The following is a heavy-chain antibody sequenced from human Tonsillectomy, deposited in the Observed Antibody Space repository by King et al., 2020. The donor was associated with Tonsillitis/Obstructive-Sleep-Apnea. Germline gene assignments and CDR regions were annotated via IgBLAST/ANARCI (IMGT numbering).Heavy chain of an antibody. D-gene: IGHD1-7*01. CDR1: GYTFTGYY. J-gene: IGHJ6*03. CDR3: ARDPEVGTKYYMDV. Sequence: QLVQSGAEVKKPGASVKVSCKASGYTFTGYYMHWVRQAPGQGLEWMGRINPNSGGTNYAQKFQGRVTMTRDTSISTAYMEQSRLRSDETAVYYCARDPEVGTKYYMDVWGKGTTVTVSS. CDR2: INPNSGGT. V-gene: IGHV1-2*06.